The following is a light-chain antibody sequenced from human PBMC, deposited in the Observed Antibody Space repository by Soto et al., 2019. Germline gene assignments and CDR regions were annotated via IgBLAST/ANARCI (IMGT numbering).Light chain of an antibody. J-gene: IGKJ1*01. Sequence: DIVLTQSPATLSVSRGESVTLSCRRSQIIXSHFACYQVKPGEAPRLLXYGPSTRATGIPARLSGSGSGTEFTLPISSLQSEDFAVYYCQQYNNWTQTFGQGTKVEIK. CDR1: QIIXSH. CDR2: GPS. V-gene: IGKV3-15*01. CDR3: QQYNNWTQT.